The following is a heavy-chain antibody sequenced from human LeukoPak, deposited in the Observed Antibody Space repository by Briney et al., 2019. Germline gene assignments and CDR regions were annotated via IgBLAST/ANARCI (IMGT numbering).Heavy chain of an antibody. CDR1: GGTFSSYA. V-gene: IGHV1-69*05. Sequence: SAKVSCKAPGGTFSSYAISWVRQAPGQGLEWMGGIIAIFGTANYAQKFQGRVTITTDESTSTAYMELSSLRSEDTAVYYCARADTVTTGYWFDPWGQGTLVTVSS. CDR2: IIAIFGTA. CDR3: ARADTVTTGYWFDP. J-gene: IGHJ5*02. D-gene: IGHD4-11*01.